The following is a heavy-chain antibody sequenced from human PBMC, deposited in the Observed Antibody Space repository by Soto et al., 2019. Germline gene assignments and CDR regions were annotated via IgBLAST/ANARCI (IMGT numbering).Heavy chain of an antibody. J-gene: IGHJ5*02. CDR1: GGSFSGYY. CDR3: ARDYGDPLNWFDP. CDR2: IYYSGST. Sequence: SETLSLTWAVYGGSFSGYYWSWIRQPPGKGLEWIGEIYYSGSTYYNPSRKSRVTISVDTSKNQFSLKLSSVTAADTAVYYCARDYGDPLNWFDPWGQGTLVTV. D-gene: IGHD4-17*01. V-gene: IGHV4-34*01.